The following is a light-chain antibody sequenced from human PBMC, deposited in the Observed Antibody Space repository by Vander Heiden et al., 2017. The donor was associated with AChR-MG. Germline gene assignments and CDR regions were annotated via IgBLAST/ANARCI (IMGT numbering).Light chain of an antibody. Sequence: DIQMTQSPSTLSASVGDRVTITCRASQSISSWLAWYQQKPGKAPKLLIYKASSLESGVPSRFRGSGSGTEFTLTISSLQPDDFATYYCQQYNSYVTFGCEAKVDIQ. J-gene: IGKJ3*01. V-gene: IGKV1-5*03. CDR2: KAS. CDR3: QQYNSYVT. CDR1: QSISSW.